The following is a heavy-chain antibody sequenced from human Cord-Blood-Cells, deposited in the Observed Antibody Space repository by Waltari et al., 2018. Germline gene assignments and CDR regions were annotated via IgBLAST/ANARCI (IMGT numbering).Heavy chain of an antibody. CDR2: IYYSGST. CDR3: VHYDFTRGDYFDY. CDR1: GGSISSSSYY. Sequence: QLQLQESGPGLVKPSETLSLTCTVSGGSISSSSYYWGWIRQPPGKGLEWIGSIYYSGSTYYNPSLKRRVTISVDTSKNQFSLKLSSVTAADTAVYYCVHYDFTRGDYFDYWGQGTLVTVSS. D-gene: IGHD3-22*01. V-gene: IGHV4-39*01. J-gene: IGHJ4*02.